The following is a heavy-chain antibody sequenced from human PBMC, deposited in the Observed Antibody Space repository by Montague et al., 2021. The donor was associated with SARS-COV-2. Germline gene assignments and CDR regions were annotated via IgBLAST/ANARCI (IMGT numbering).Heavy chain of an antibody. V-gene: IGHV2-5*01. CDR3: AHSPISLVRGIIPNWFDS. Sequence: PALVKPTQTLTLTYTFYGFSLTTSGMGVGWIRQPPGKALEWLALIYWNDDKRYSPSLKSRLTITKDTSKNQVVLIMTNVDPVDTATYYCAHSPISLVRGIIPNWFDSWGQGTLVTVSS. CDR2: IYWNDDK. D-gene: IGHD3-10*01. J-gene: IGHJ5*01. CDR1: GFSLTTSGMG.